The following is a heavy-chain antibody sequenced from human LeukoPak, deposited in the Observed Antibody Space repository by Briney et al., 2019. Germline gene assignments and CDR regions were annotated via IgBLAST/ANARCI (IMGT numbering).Heavy chain of an antibody. D-gene: IGHD3-10*01. J-gene: IGHJ4*02. Sequence: GGSLRLSCAASGFTFSRYSMNWVRQAPGKGLEWVSSISSSSSYIYYADSVKGRFTISRDNAKNSLYLQMNSLRAEDTAVYYCARVGQWFGELLAFDYWGQGTLVTVSS. CDR3: ARVGQWFGELLAFDY. V-gene: IGHV3-21*01. CDR1: GFTFSRYS. CDR2: ISSSSSYI.